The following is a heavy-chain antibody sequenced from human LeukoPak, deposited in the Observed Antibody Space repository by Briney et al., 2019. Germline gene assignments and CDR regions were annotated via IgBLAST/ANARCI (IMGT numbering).Heavy chain of an antibody. CDR2: IGSKPNNYAT. Sequence: GGSLRLSCAASGFTFSGSAMHWVRQASGKGLEWVGRIGSKPNNYATAYAASVKGRFTISRDDSKNTAYLQMNSLKTEDTAVYYCTRAAGLRWYSWGQGTLVTVSS. CDR1: GFTFSGSA. CDR3: TRAAGLRWYS. V-gene: IGHV3-73*01. J-gene: IGHJ5*02. D-gene: IGHD4-23*01.